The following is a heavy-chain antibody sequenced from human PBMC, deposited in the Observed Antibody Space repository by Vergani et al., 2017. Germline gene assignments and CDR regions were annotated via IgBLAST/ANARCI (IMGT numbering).Heavy chain of an antibody. Sequence: EVMLVQSGAEVTKPGESLKISCKYSESSFISNEIAWLRQMSGKGLQWMGNINPIDSKIAYSPSFQGQAIMSLDKSITTAYLQWRSLKASDTAIYYCTRHVPCGDGACLHFDHWGQGTQVTVSS. D-gene: IGHD2-21*01. V-gene: IGHV5-51*01. CDR1: ESSFISNE. J-gene: IGHJ4*02. CDR2: INPIDSKI. CDR3: TRHVPCGDGACLHFDH.